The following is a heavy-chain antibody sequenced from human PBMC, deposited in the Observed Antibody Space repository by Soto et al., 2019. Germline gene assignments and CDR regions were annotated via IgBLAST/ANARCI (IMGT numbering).Heavy chain of an antibody. CDR3: ARDSSAMVARYYFDY. Sequence: GGSLRLSCAASGFTFSSYAMSWVRQAPGKGLEWVSAISGSGGSTYYADSVKGRFTISRDNSKNTLYLQMNSLRAEDTAVYYCARDSSAMVARYYFDYWGQGTLVTVSS. CDR1: GFTFSSYA. V-gene: IGHV3-23*01. CDR2: ISGSGGST. J-gene: IGHJ4*02. D-gene: IGHD5-18*01.